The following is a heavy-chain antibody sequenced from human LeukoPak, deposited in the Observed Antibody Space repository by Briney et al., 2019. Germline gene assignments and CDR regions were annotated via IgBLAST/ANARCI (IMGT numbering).Heavy chain of an antibody. V-gene: IGHV3-48*01. J-gene: IGHJ1*01. CDR1: GFSFSSYS. CDR2: ISSSSSTI. CDR3: ERGRVQH. Sequence: PGGSLRLSCAASGFSFSSYSRNWVRQAPGKGLEWISYISSSSSTIHYADSVKGRFTISRDNAKNSLYLQMHSLSAQETAVYYCERGRVQHWGQGPLVTVSS. D-gene: IGHD2-15*01.